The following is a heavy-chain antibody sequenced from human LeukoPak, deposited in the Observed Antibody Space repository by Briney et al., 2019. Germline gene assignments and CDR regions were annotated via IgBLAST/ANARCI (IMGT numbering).Heavy chain of an antibody. Sequence: GGSLRLSCAASGFTFSSYAMSWVRQAPGKGLEWVSAISGSGGSTYYADSVKGRFTISRDNSKNTLYLQMNNLRAEDTAVYYCASRDSPDSSGYPWYFDYWGQGTLVTVSS. J-gene: IGHJ4*02. CDR3: ASRDSPDSSGYPWYFDY. V-gene: IGHV3-23*01. CDR1: GFTFSSYA. CDR2: ISGSGGST. D-gene: IGHD3-22*01.